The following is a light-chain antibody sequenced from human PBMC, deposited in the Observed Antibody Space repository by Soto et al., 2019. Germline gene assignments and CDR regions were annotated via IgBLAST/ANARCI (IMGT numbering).Light chain of an antibody. Sequence: DIQMTQSPSSLSASVGDRVTITCRARQSISSYLNWYQQKPGKAPKLLIYAASSLQSGVPSRFSGSGSGTYFTLTFSSLQPEDFATYYCQQSYSTPPFTFGGGTKVEIK. V-gene: IGKV1-39*01. CDR1: QSISSY. J-gene: IGKJ4*01. CDR2: AAS. CDR3: QQSYSTPPFT.